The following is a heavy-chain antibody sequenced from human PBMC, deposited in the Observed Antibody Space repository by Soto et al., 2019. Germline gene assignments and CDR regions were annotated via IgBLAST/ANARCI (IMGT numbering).Heavy chain of an antibody. V-gene: IGHV3-53*04. CDR2: IYSGGST. CDR3: ARERQYQLLDPHPYYYYYMDV. CDR1: GFTVSSNY. Sequence: EVQLVESGGGLVQPGGSLRLSCAASGFTVSSNYMSWVRQAPGKGLEWVSVIYSGGSTYYADSVKGRFTISRHNSKNTLYLQMNSLRAEDTAVYYCARERQYQLLDPHPYYYYYMDVWGKGTTVTVSS. J-gene: IGHJ6*03. D-gene: IGHD2-2*01.